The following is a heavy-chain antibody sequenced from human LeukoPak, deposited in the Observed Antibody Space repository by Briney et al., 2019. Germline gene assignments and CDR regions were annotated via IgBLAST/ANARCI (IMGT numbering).Heavy chain of an antibody. CDR3: ATFEGAT. CDR2: ISYSGSP. V-gene: IGHV4-59*05. CDR1: GFTFSSYSMN. D-gene: IGHD4/OR15-4a*01. Sequence: GSLRLSCAASGFTFSSYSMNWVRQPPGKGLEWIGSISYSGSPYYTPSLKSRVTISVDPSKNQFSLKMSSVTAADTAVYHCATFEGATWGQGTLVTVSS. J-gene: IGHJ5*02.